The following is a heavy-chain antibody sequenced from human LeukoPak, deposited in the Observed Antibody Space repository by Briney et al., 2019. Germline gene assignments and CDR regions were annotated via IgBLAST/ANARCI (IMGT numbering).Heavy chain of an antibody. V-gene: IGHV3-7*01. CDR1: GFTFSSYW. CDR3: ARDLGKAGGYSSAFDY. CDR2: IRQDGSER. Sequence: GGSLRLSCAASGFTFSSYWMSWVRQAPGKGLEWVANIRQDGSERYYVVSVKGRFTISRDNAKNSLYLQMDSLRAEDTAVYYCARDLGKAGGYSSAFDYWGQGTRVTVSS. D-gene: IGHD6-19*01. J-gene: IGHJ4*02.